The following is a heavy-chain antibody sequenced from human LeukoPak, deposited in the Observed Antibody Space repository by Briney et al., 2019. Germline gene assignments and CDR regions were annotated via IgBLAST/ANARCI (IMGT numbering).Heavy chain of an antibody. J-gene: IGHJ6*02. CDR3: ARDYYGMDV. CDR2: MNPNSGNT. Sequence: ASLKVYCKTSGYTFTRYDINWVRQATGQGLEWMGWMNPNSGNTGYAQKFQGRVTMTRNTSIRTAYMELSSLRSEDTAVYYCARDYYGMDVWGQGTTVTVSS. CDR1: GYTFTRYD. V-gene: IGHV1-8*01.